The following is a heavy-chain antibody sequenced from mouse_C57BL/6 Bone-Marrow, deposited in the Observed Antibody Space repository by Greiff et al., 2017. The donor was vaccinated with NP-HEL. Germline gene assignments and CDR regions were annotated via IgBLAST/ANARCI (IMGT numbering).Heavy chain of an antibody. CDR2: INPNNGGT. CDR3: ARSLLCLPYYFDY. V-gene: IGHV1-26*01. CDR1: GYTFTDYY. J-gene: IGHJ2*01. D-gene: IGHD2-2*01. Sequence: EVKLQQSGPELVKPGASVKISCKASGYTFTDYYMNWVKQSHGKSLEWIGDINPNNGGTSYNQKFKGKATLTVDKSSSTAYMELRSLTSEDSAVYYCARSLLCLPYYFDYWGQGTPLTVSS.